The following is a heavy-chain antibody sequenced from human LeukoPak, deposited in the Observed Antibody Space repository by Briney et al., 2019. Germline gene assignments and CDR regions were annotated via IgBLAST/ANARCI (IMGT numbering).Heavy chain of an antibody. CDR1: GGSISSGDYY. D-gene: IGHD3-3*01. V-gene: IGHV4-30-4*08. CDR2: IYYSGST. J-gene: IGHJ6*03. Sequence: SETLSLTSTVYGGSISSGDYYWSWIRQPPGKGLEWSGYIYYSGSTYYNPSLKSRVTISINTSKNQFSLKLSSVTAADTAVYYCARVSGYSYYYYYYMDVWGKGTTVTVSS. CDR3: ARVSGYSYYYYYYMDV.